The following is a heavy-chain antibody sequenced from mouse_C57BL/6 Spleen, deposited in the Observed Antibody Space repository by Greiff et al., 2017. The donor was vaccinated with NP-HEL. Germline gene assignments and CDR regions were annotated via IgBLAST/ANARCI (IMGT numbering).Heavy chain of an antibody. J-gene: IGHJ3*01. CDR1: GFNIKDYY. D-gene: IGHD1-1*01. CDR2: IDPEDGDT. CDR3: TAPYYYGSSSAWFAY. Sequence: EVKLQESGAELVRPGASVKLSCTASGFNIKDYYMHWVKQRPEQGLEWIGRIDPEDGDTEYAPKFQGKATMTADTSSNTAYLQLSSLTSEDTAVYYCTAPYYYGSSSAWFAYWGQGTLVTVSA. V-gene: IGHV14-1*01.